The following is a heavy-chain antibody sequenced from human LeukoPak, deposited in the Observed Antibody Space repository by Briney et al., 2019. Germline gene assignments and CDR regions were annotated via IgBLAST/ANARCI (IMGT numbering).Heavy chain of an antibody. D-gene: IGHD2-2*01. J-gene: IGHJ4*02. CDR3: ASFTGGAVPAALTEEVDYFDY. Sequence: SGTLSLTCAVSGGSISSSNWWSWVRQPPGKGLEWIGQIYHSGSTNYNPSLKSRVTISVDKSNNQFSLKLNSVTAADTAVYYCASFTGGAVPAALTEEVDYFDYWGQGTLVTVSS. CDR1: GGSISSSNW. CDR2: IYHSGST. V-gene: IGHV4-4*02.